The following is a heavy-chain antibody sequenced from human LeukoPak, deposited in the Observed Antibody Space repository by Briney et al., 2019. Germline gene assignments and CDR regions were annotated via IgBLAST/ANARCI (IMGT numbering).Heavy chain of an antibody. CDR3: ARGYVRPYYYYYGMDV. D-gene: IGHD3-16*01. Sequence: SETLSLTCAVYGGSFSGYYWSWIRQPPGKGLEWIGEINHSGSTNYNPSLKSRVTISVDTSKNQFSLKLSSVTAADTAVYYCARGYVRPYYYYYGMDVWGQGTTVTVSS. CDR1: GGSFSGYY. V-gene: IGHV4-34*01. CDR2: INHSGST. J-gene: IGHJ6*02.